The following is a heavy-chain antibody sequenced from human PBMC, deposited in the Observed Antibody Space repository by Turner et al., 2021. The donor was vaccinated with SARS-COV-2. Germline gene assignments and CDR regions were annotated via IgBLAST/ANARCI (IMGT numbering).Heavy chain of an antibody. CDR2: INHSGST. V-gene: IGHV4-34*01. CDR3: ARHSTYYDILTAYEGAFDI. Sequence: QVQLQQWGAGLLKPSETLSLTCAVYGWSFSGYYWSWIRQPPGKGLEWIGEINHSGSTNYNPSLKSRVTISVDTSRNQFSLRLTSVTAADTAVYYCARHSTYYDILTAYEGAFDIWGQGTLVSVSS. J-gene: IGHJ3*02. D-gene: IGHD3-9*01. CDR1: GWSFSGYY.